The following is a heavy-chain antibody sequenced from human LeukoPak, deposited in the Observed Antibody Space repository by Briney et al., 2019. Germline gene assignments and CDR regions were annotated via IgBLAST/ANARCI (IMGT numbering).Heavy chain of an antibody. CDR2: IKSDGST. CDR3: ARAPSEIGGYYPEYFRH. V-gene: IGHV3-74*01. CDR1: GFTFSSYW. Sequence: GGSLRLSCAASGFTFSSYWMHWVRQAPGKGLVWVSRIKSDGSTNYAECVKGRFTISSANAKNTVSLQMNSLRAEDTGVYYCARAPSEIGGYYPEYFRHWGQGTLVTVSS. J-gene: IGHJ1*01. D-gene: IGHD3-22*01.